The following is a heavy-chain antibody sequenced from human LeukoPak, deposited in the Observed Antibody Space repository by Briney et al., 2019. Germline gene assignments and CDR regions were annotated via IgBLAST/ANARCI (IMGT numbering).Heavy chain of an antibody. J-gene: IGHJ4*02. CDR3: ARAAMSYSSGQESGY. CDR2: ISSSSSYI. V-gene: IGHV3-21*01. D-gene: IGHD6-19*01. Sequence: GGSLRLSCAASGFTFSSYSMNWVRRASGKGLEWVSSISSSSSYIYYADSVKGRFTISRDNAKNSLYLQMNSLRAEDTAVYYCARAAMSYSSGQESGYWGQGTLVTVSS. CDR1: GFTFSSYS.